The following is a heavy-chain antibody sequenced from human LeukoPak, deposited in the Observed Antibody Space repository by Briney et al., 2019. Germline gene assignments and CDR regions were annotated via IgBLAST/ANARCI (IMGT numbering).Heavy chain of an antibody. Sequence: GASVKVSCKASGYTFTGYYMHWVRQAPGQGLEWMGGIIPIFGTANYAQKFQGRVTITTDESTSTAYMELSSLRSEDTAVYYCARAEPRYSGNTPSPLWGQGTLVTVSS. D-gene: IGHD1-26*01. CDR3: ARAEPRYSGNTPSPL. CDR2: IIPIFGTA. CDR1: GYTFTGYY. V-gene: IGHV1-69*05. J-gene: IGHJ4*02.